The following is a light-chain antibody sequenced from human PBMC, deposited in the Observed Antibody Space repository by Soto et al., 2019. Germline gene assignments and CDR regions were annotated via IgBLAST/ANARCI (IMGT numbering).Light chain of an antibody. Sequence: EIVLMQSPGTLSLSPGERATLSCRASQSVSSSFLAWYQQTPGQAPRLLIYGASRRATGIPDRFSGRGSGTDFTLTISRLEPEDFAVYYCEQYGSSPLTFGGGTKVEIK. CDR1: QSVSSSF. J-gene: IGKJ4*01. CDR3: EQYGSSPLT. V-gene: IGKV3-20*01. CDR2: GAS.